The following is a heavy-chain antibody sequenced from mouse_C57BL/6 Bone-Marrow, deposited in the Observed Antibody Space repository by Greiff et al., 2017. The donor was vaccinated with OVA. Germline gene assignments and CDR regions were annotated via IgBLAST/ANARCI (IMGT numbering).Heavy chain of an antibody. CDR2: IYPGSGST. D-gene: IGHD2-3*01. CDR3: ARSDDGYYGYAMDY. CDR1: GYTFTSYW. Sequence: VHVKQPGAELVKPGASVKMSCKASGYTFTSYWITWVKQRPGQGLEWIGDIYPGSGSTNYNEKFKSKATLTVDTSSSTAYMQLSSLTSEDSAVYYCARSDDGYYGYAMDYWGQGTSVTVSS. J-gene: IGHJ4*01. V-gene: IGHV1-55*01.